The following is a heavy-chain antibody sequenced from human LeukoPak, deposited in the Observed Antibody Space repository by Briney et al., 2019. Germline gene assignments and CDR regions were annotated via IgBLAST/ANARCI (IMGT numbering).Heavy chain of an antibody. V-gene: IGHV1-2*02. CDR3: AAVAGLYYYYYYGMDV. J-gene: IGHJ6*02. D-gene: IGHD6-19*01. Sequence: ASVKVSCKASGYTFTGYYMHWERQAPGQGLEWMGWINPNSGGTNYSQKFQVTVTMTRYTSISTAYMELSRLRSDDTAVYYCAAVAGLYYYYYYGMDVWGQGTTVTVSS. CDR2: INPNSGGT. CDR1: GYTFTGYY.